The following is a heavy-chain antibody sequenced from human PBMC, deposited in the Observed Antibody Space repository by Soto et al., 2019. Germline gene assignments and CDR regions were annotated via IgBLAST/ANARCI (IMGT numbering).Heavy chain of an antibody. CDR3: ARADDIVYASRPLRVMRGLDV. CDR2: INPSGGTS. J-gene: IGHJ6*02. CDR1: GYTFSDYY. D-gene: IGHD5-12*01. V-gene: IGHV1-46*01. Sequence: QALLVQSGAEVRKPGASVQVSCKASGYTFSDYYLHWVRQAPGQGLEWVGMINPSGGTSAFAEKFQDRGSKTTAPSMSTVDMVLKSLTSDDTAVYYCARADDIVYASRPLRVMRGLDVRGQGNTVIVYS.